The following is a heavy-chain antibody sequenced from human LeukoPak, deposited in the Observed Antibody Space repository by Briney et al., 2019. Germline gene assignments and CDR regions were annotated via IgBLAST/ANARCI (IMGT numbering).Heavy chain of an antibody. CDR2: IYSGGST. CDR3: AKRIQSAMAMGY. J-gene: IGHJ4*02. V-gene: IGHV3-53*01. D-gene: IGHD5-18*01. CDR1: GFTVSSNY. Sequence: GGSLRLSCAASGFTVSSNYMSWVRQAPGKGLEWVSVIYSGGSTYYADSVKGRFTISRDNSKNTLYLQMNSLRAEDTAVYYCAKRIQSAMAMGYWGQGTLVTVSS.